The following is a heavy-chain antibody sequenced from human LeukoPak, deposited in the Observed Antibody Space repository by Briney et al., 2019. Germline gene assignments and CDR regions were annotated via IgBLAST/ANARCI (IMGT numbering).Heavy chain of an antibody. CDR2: ISWNSGSI. D-gene: IGHD5-12*01. J-gene: IGHJ4*02. CDR1: GFTFDDYA. CDR3: AKDFGYSGYDLKYFDY. Sequence: GGSLRLSCAASGFTFDDYAMHWVRQAPGKGLEWVSGISWNSGSIGYADSVKGRFTISRDNSKNTLYLQMNSLRAEDTAVYYCAKDFGYSGYDLKYFDYWGQGTLVTVSS. V-gene: IGHV3-9*01.